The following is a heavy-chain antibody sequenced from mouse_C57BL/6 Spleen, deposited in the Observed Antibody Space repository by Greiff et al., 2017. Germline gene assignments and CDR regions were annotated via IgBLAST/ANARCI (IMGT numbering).Heavy chain of an antibody. Sequence: EVHLVESGGGLVKPGGSLKLSCAASGFTFSDYGMHWVRQAPEKGLEWVAYISSGSSTIYYADTVKGRFTISRDNTTNTLFLQMTSLRSEDTAMYYSVNSSPYYAMDYWGQGTSVTVSS. CDR1: GFTFSDYG. D-gene: IGHD1-3*01. V-gene: IGHV5-17*01. CDR2: ISSGSSTI. CDR3: VNSSPYYAMDY. J-gene: IGHJ4*01.